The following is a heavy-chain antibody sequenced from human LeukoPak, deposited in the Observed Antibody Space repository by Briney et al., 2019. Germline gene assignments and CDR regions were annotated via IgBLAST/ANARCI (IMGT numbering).Heavy chain of an antibody. CDR1: GFTFSSYG. CDR2: IRYDGSNK. D-gene: IGHD2-2*02. J-gene: IGHJ4*02. Sequence: PGGSLRLSCAASGFTFSSYGMHWVRQAPGKGLEWVAFIRYDGSNKYYADSVKGRFTISRDNAKNSLYLQMNSLRAEDTAVYYCARRYCSSTNCYSFDWWGQGTLVTVSS. V-gene: IGHV3-30*02. CDR3: ARRYCSSTNCYSFDW.